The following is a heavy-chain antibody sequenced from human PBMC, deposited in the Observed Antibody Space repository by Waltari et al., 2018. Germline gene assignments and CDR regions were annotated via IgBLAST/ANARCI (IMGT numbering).Heavy chain of an antibody. J-gene: IGHJ3*02. CDR3: ASGPEGPQVGATGGDAFDI. D-gene: IGHD1-26*01. CDR2: IYPGDSDT. V-gene: IGHV5-51*01. Sequence: EVQLVQSGAEVKKPGESLKISCKGSGYSFTSYWIGWVRQMPGKGRGWMGIIYPGDSDTIYSPSFQGQVTISADKSISTAYLQWSSLKASDTAMYYCASGPEGPQVGATGGDAFDIWGQGTMVTVSS. CDR1: GYSFTSYW.